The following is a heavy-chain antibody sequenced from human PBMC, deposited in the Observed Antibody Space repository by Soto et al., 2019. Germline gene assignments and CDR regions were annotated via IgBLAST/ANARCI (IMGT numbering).Heavy chain of an antibody. D-gene: IGHD7-27*01. CDR2: IYYNGNT. V-gene: IGHV4-59*11. CDR1: GGSLRNHY. CDR3: TRANWYSEY. J-gene: IGHJ4*02. Sequence: QVQLQESGPGLVKPSETLSLTCSVSGGSLRNHYWSWLRQPPGKGLEWIGYIYYNGNTNYNPSLKSRVTMSVDTARNQISLKLTTVTAADTAVYYCTRANWYSEYWGQGTLVTVSS.